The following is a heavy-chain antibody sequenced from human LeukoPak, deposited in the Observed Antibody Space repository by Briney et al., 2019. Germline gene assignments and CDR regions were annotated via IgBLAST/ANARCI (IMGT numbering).Heavy chain of an antibody. CDR2: INPNSGGT. Sequence: ASVKVSCKAPGYTFTDYYMHWVRQAPGQGLEWMGWINPNSGGTNYAQKFQGRVTMTRDTSISTAYMELTRLTSDDTAVYYCARDHGSYSYWGQGTRVTVSS. CDR3: ARDHGSYSY. D-gene: IGHD1-26*01. CDR1: GYTFTDYY. J-gene: IGHJ4*02. V-gene: IGHV1-2*02.